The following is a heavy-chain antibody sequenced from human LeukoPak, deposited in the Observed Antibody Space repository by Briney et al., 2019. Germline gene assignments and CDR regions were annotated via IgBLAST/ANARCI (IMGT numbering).Heavy chain of an antibody. J-gene: IGHJ4*02. Sequence: SETLSLTCAVYGGSFSDYYWSWIRQPPGKGLEWIGEINRSRSTNYNPSLKSRVTISVDTSKNQFSLKLSSVTAADTAVYYCARGEHGDYAFDYWGQGTLVTVSS. V-gene: IGHV4-34*01. CDR1: GGSFSDYY. CDR2: INRSRST. CDR3: ARGEHGDYAFDY. D-gene: IGHD4-17*01.